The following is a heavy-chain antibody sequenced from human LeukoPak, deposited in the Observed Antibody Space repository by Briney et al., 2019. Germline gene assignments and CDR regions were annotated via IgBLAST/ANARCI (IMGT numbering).Heavy chain of an antibody. CDR1: GFTVSSNY. D-gene: IGHD3-3*01. J-gene: IGHJ4*02. CDR2: IYSAGTT. CDR3: AGGVLPYYFDY. Sequence: GGSLRLSCAASGFTVSSNYMSWVRQAPGKGLEWGSVIYSAGTTFYADSVTGSLSISRDNSKNTLYLHMDSLRAEDTAVYYCAGGVLPYYFDYWGQGTLVTVSA. V-gene: IGHV3-66*01.